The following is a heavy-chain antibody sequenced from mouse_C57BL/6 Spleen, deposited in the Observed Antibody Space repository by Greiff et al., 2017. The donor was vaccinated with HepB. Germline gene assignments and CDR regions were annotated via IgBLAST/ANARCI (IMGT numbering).Heavy chain of an antibody. D-gene: IGHD1-1*01. CDR2: ISGGGGNT. V-gene: IGHV5-9*01. CDR1: GFTFSSYT. Sequence: DVKLVESGGGLVKPGGSLKLSCAASGFTFSSYTMSWVRQTPEKRLEWVATISGGGGNTYYSDSVKGRFTISRDNAKNTLYLQMSSLRSEDTALYYCAARGSSYWYFDVWGTGTTVTVSS. J-gene: IGHJ1*03. CDR3: AARGSSYWYFDV.